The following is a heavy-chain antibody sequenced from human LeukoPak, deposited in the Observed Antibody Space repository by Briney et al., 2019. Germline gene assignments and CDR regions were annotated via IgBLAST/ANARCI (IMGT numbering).Heavy chain of an antibody. CDR2: ISWNSGSI. D-gene: IGHD3-22*01. J-gene: IGHJ4*02. V-gene: IGHV3-9*01. Sequence: PEGSLRLSCAASGFTFDDYAMHWVRQAPGKGLEWVSGISWNSGSIGYADSVKGRFTISRDNAKNSLYLQMNSLRAEDTALYYCAKDRSGYFDYWGQGTLVTVSS. CDR3: AKDRSGYFDY. CDR1: GFTFDDYA.